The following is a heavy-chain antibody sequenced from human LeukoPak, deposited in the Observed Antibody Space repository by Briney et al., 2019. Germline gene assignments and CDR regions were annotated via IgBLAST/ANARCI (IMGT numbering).Heavy chain of an antibody. Sequence: GGSLRLSCAASGFTFSSYAMSWVRQAPGKGLEWVSGISGGGLNTYYADSVKGRFTISRDKSKKTLYLQMSSLRAEDTAVYYCANDLVATTVTSLYYFDYWGQGTLVTVSS. D-gene: IGHD4-17*01. CDR1: GFTFSSYA. J-gene: IGHJ4*02. CDR3: ANDLVATTVTSLYYFDY. V-gene: IGHV3-23*01. CDR2: ISGGGLNT.